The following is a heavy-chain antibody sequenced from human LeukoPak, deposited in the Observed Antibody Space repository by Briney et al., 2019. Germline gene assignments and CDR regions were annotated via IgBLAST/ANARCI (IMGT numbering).Heavy chain of an antibody. V-gene: IGHV1-46*01. J-gene: IGHJ4*02. CDR2: INPSGGST. D-gene: IGHD1-26*01. CDR1: GYTFTSYY. CDR3: ARVSPSGSYYGRYDY. Sequence: GASVKVSCKASGYTFTSYYMHWVRQAPGQGLEWMGIINPSGGSTSYAQKFQGRVTMTRDTSTSTDYMELSSLRSEDTAVYYCARVSPSGSYYGRYDYWGQGTLVTVSS.